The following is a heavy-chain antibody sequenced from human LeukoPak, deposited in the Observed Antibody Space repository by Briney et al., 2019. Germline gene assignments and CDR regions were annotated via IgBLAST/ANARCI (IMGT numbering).Heavy chain of an antibody. D-gene: IGHD2-21*02. CDR2: INPRGGST. CDR3: ARRDCVGDCYSNWFEP. Sequence: ASVKVSCKASGYTFTNYFMHWVRQAPGQGLEWMGIINPRGGSTGHAQKFQGRITMTTDMSTRTVYMELSSLESEDTAVYYCARRDCVGDCYSNWFEPWGQGTLVTVSS. V-gene: IGHV1-46*01. J-gene: IGHJ5*02. CDR1: GYTFTNYF.